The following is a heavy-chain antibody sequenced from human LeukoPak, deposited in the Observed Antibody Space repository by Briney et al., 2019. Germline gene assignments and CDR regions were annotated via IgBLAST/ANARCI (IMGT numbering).Heavy chain of an antibody. CDR3: AKSNRYCDTANCYEAFDI. CDR1: RASISIYS. V-gene: IGHV4-59*03. Sequence: SETLSLTCTVSRASISIYSWSWIRQPPGQGLEWLGYIYYSGSPNYNPSLKNRVTMSVDTSRNQFSLRVNSVTAADTAVYYCAKSNRYCDTANCYEAFDIWGQGTMVTVSS. J-gene: IGHJ3*02. CDR2: IYYSGSP. D-gene: IGHD2-2*01.